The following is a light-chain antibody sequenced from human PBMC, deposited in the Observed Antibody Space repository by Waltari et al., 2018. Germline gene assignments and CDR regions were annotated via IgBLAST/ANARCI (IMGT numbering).Light chain of an antibody. V-gene: IGLV3-25*03. J-gene: IGLJ2*01. CDR1: ALPKQY. Sequence: SVSVSPGQTARITCSGDALPKQYAYWYQKKPGQAPVLVIYKDTERPSGIPERFSGSRSGTTVTLTISGVQTEDEADYYCQSADSRGTVVFGGGTELTVL. CDR2: KDT. CDR3: QSADSRGTVV.